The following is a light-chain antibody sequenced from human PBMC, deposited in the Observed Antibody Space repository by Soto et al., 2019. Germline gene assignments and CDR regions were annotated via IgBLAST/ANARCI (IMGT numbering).Light chain of an antibody. CDR1: QSVSSY. J-gene: IGKJ4*01. Sequence: EIVLTQSPATLSLSPGERATLSCRASQSVSSYLAWYQQKPGQAPRLLISDASTRATGIPDRFSGSGSGTDFTLTITRLEPEDSAVYYCQQYASSLLTFGGGTKVDIK. V-gene: IGKV3-20*01. CDR3: QQYASSLLT. CDR2: DAS.